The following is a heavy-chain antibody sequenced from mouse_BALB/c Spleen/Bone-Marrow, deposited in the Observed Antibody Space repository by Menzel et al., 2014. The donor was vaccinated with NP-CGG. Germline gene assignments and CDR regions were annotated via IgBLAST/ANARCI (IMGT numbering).Heavy chain of an antibody. CDR1: GYTFTSYW. D-gene: IGHD2-3*01. CDR3: ARASWLLRYYYAMDY. CDR2: INPGNGRT. Sequence: QVQLQQSGAELVKPGASVKLSCKASGYTFTSYWMHWVKQRPGQGLEWIGEINPGNGRTNYNEKFKSKATLTVDKSSSTAYMQLSSLTSEDSAVYYCARASWLLRYYYAMDYWGQGTSVTVSS. J-gene: IGHJ4*01. V-gene: IGHV1S81*02.